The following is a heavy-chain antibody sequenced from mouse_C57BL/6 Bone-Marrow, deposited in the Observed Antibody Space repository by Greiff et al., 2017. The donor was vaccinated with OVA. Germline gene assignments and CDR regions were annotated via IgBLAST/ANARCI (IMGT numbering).Heavy chain of an antibody. J-gene: IGHJ3*01. D-gene: IGHD2-5*01. V-gene: IGHV14-4*01. CDR2: IDPENGDT. Sequence: SGAELVRPGASVKLSCTASGFNIKDDYMHWVKQRPEQGLEWIGWIDPENGDTEYASKFQGKATITADTSSNTAYLQLSSLTSEDTAVYYCIRGDYSNPFAYWGQGTLVTVSA. CDR1: GFNIKDDY. CDR3: IRGDYSNPFAY.